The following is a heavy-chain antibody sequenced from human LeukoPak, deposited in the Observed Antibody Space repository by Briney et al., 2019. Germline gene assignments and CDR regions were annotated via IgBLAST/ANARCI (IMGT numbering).Heavy chain of an antibody. J-gene: IGHJ4*02. D-gene: IGHD3-10*01. CDR3: ARGPGSFPYYYGSGSYFY. V-gene: IGHV4-39*07. CDR2: IYYSGST. CDR1: GGSISSSSYY. Sequence: SETPSLTCTVSGGSISSSSYYWGWIRQPPGKGLEWIGSIYYSGSTYYNPSLKSRVTISVDTSKNQFSLKLSSVTAADTAVYYCARGPGSFPYYYGSGSYFYWGQGTLVTVSS.